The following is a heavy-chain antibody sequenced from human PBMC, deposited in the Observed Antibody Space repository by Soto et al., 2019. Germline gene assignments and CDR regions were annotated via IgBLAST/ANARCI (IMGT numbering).Heavy chain of an antibody. D-gene: IGHD4-17*01. Sequence: QVQLVQSGAEVKKPGSSVKVSCKASGGTFSSYTISWVRQAPGQGLEWMGRIIPILGIANYAQKFQGRVTITADKTTSTAYMELSSLRSEDTAVYYCARVGDGDYVGWFDPWGQGTLVTVSS. J-gene: IGHJ5*02. CDR3: ARVGDGDYVGWFDP. CDR2: IIPILGIA. CDR1: GGTFSSYT. V-gene: IGHV1-69*02.